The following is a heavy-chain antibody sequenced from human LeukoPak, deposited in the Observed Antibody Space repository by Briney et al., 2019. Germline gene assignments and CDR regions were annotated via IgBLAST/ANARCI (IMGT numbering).Heavy chain of an antibody. J-gene: IGHJ6*03. V-gene: IGHV1-18*01. Sequence: GASVKVSCKASGYTFTSYGISWVRQAPGQGLEWMGWISAYNGNTNYAQKLQGRVTMTTDTSTSTAYMELRSLRSDDTAVYYCARVPQTRIAAAAINYYYYYMDVWGKGTTVTISS. D-gene: IGHD6-13*01. CDR1: GYTFTSYG. CDR2: ISAYNGNT. CDR3: ARVPQTRIAAAAINYYYYYMDV.